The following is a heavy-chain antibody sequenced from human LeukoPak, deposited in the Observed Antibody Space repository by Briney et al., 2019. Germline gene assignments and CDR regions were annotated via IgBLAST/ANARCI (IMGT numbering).Heavy chain of an antibody. Sequence: SETLSLTCTVSGGSISSSSYYWGWIRQPPGKGLEWIGSIYYSGSTYYNPSLKSRVTISVDTSKNQFSLKLSSVTAADTAVYYCARVAPEGSGYPYFDYWGQGTLVTVSS. CDR3: ARVAPEGSGYPYFDY. J-gene: IGHJ4*02. D-gene: IGHD3-22*01. CDR1: GGSISSSSYY. V-gene: IGHV4-39*07. CDR2: IYYSGST.